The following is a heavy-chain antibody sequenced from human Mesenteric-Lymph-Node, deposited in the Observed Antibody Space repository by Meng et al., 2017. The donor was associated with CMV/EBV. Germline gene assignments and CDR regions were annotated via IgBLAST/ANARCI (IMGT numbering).Heavy chain of an antibody. CDR1: GFTFSDTW. J-gene: IGHJ6*02. V-gene: IGHV3-15*01. CDR2: IKSKTDGGTT. CDR3: YIDPPPMAAAGTPYGMDV. D-gene: IGHD2-15*01. Sequence: GESLKISCAASGFTFSDTWMTWVRQAPGKGLEWVGHIKSKTDGGTTDYAAPVKGRFTISRDDSENTLYLHLSGLKTEDTAVYYCYIDPPPMAAAGTPYGMDVWGQGTTVTVSS.